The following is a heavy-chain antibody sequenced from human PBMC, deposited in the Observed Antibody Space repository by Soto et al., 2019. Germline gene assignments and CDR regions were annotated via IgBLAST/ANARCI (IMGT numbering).Heavy chain of an antibody. CDR1: GGTFSSYT. V-gene: IGHV1-69*08. D-gene: IGHD5-12*01. Sequence: QVQLVQSGAEVKKPGSSVKVSCKASGGTFSSYTISWVRQAPGQGLEWMGRIIPILGIANYAQKFQGRVTITADKSTSTAYMELSSLRSEDTAVYYCAREYGYNFRYYGMDVWGQGTTVTVSS. CDR2: IIPILGIA. CDR3: AREYGYNFRYYGMDV. J-gene: IGHJ6*02.